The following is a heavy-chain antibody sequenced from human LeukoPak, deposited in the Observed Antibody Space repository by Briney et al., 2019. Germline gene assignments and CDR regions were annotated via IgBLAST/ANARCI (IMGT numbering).Heavy chain of an antibody. V-gene: IGHV3-48*01. CDR2: ISSSSSTI. CDR3: ARDPAGDDFWSGPYNWFDP. J-gene: IGHJ5*02. D-gene: IGHD3-3*01. Sequence: GGSLRLSCAASGFTFSSYSMNWVRQAPGKGLEGVSYISSSSSTIYYAASVKGRFTISRGNAKNSLYLQLNSLRAEDTAVYYCARDPAGDDFWSGPYNWFDPWGQGTLVTVSS. CDR1: GFTFSSYS.